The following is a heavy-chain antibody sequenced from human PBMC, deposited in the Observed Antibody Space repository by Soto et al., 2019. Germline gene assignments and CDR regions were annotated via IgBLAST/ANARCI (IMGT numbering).Heavy chain of an antibody. CDR2: AIPVFGTT. D-gene: IGHD6-13*01. J-gene: IGHJ3*01. Sequence: QVQLVQSGAEVRKPGSSVKVSCKASGDTFMYYAFSWVRQAPGQGLEWVGQAIPVFGTTNDAQKFQGRVTLSADESTSTAYMELSSLRFEDTAVYFCARTYIAASRPTASDLWGQGTMVTVSS. CDR3: ARTYIAASRPTASDL. V-gene: IGHV1-69*01. CDR1: GDTFMYYA.